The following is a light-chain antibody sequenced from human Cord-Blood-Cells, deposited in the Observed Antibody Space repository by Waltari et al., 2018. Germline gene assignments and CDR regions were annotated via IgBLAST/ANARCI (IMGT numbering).Light chain of an antibody. J-gene: IGKJ4*01. CDR2: DTS. CDR1: QSVSSY. V-gene: IGKV3-11*01. Sequence: EIVLTHSPATLSLSPGVRATLPCRDSQSVSSYLAWYQQKPGQAPRLLSYDTSNRATGIPARFSGSESGTDFTLTISSLEPEDFAVYYCQQRSNWLTFGGGTKVEIK. CDR3: QQRSNWLT.